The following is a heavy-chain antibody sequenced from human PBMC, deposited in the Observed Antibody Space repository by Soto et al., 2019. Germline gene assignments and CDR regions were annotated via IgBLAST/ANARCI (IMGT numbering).Heavy chain of an antibody. CDR2: ISSSSSYI. Sequence: GGSLRLSCAASGFTFSSYSMNWVRQAPGKGLEWVSSISSSSSYIYYADSVKGRFTISRDNAKNSLYLQMNSLRAEDTAVYYCARVGGGYQLLHAFDIWGQGTMVTVS. J-gene: IGHJ3*02. CDR3: ARVGGGYQLLHAFDI. D-gene: IGHD2-2*01. CDR1: GFTFSSYS. V-gene: IGHV3-21*01.